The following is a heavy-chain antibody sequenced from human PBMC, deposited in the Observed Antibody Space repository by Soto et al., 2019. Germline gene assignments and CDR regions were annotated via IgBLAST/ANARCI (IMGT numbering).Heavy chain of an antibody. CDR1: GGSISGYY. Sequence: SETLSLTCTVSGGSISGYYWSWIRQPPGKGLEWIGYMYNTGSTVYNPSFKSRVTISVDTSKNQFSLKLSSVTAADTAVYYCARVPDYWGQGTLVTVSS. CDR3: ARVPDY. V-gene: IGHV4-59*12. CDR2: MYNTGST. J-gene: IGHJ4*02.